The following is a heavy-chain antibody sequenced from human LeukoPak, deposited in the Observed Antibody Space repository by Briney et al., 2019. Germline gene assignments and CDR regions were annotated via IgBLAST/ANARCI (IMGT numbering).Heavy chain of an antibody. D-gene: IGHD3-22*01. J-gene: IGHJ5*02. CDR1: GGSISSGGYY. CDR2: IYHSGST. CDR3: ARVHPDSSDHMGDWFDP. V-gene: IGHV4-30-2*01. Sequence: SETLSLTCTVSGGSISSGGYYWSWIRQPPGKGLEWIGYIYHSGSTYYNPSLKSRVTISVDRSKNQFSLKLSSMTAADTAVYYCARVHPDSSDHMGDWFDPWGQGTLVTVSS.